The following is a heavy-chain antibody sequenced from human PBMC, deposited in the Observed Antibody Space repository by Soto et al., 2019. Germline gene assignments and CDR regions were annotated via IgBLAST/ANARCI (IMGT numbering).Heavy chain of an antibody. Sequence: LETLSLTCAVYGWSFSGYYWSWIRQPPGKGLEWIGEINHSGSTNYNPSLKSRVTISVDTSKNQFSLKLSSVTAADTAVYYCARGLGSSWSYYYYMDVWGKGTTVTVSS. CDR1: GWSFSGYY. CDR2: INHSGST. D-gene: IGHD6-13*01. J-gene: IGHJ6*03. CDR3: ARGLGSSWSYYYYMDV. V-gene: IGHV4-34*01.